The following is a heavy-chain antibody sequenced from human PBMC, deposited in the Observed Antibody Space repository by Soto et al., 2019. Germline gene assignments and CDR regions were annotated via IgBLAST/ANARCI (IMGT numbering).Heavy chain of an antibody. CDR1: ARSFRPYY. D-gene: IGHD3-22*01. Sequence: PSETLSLTRAVPARSFRPYYWCWIRQPPGKGWEWMGAINGSVSNSYNPSLKRRVTISVDTSRSQLSLKLPSGTAADRAVIYGARGSVDTVDSSGFYECGGQGTRSPSPQ. J-gene: IGHJ4*02. CDR2: INGSVSN. CDR3: ARGSVDTVDSSGFYEC. V-gene: IGHV4-34*01.